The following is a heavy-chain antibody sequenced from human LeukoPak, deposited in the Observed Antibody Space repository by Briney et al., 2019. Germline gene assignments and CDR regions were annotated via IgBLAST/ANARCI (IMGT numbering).Heavy chain of an antibody. J-gene: IGHJ3*02. V-gene: IGHV4-59*08. Sequence: SETLSLTCTVSGGSISGDHWNWIRQPPGKGLEWIGYIYYSGNTNYNPSLKSRVTTSVDTSKNQFSLKLNSVTAADTAVYYCARRNDFGIWGQGTMVTVSS. CDR3: ARRNDFGI. CDR1: GGSISGDH. CDR2: IYYSGNT.